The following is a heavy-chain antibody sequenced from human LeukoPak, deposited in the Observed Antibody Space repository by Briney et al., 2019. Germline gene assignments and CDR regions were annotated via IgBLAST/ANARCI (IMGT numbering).Heavy chain of an antibody. Sequence: GGSLRLSCAASGFSFSNCSMNWVRQAPGKGLEWVSSISSSSTYIYYADSLEGRYTISRDNVRNSLYLQMNSLRAEDTAVYYCAGDYEGNLAFDIWGQGTVVTVSS. J-gene: IGHJ3*02. D-gene: IGHD4-23*01. CDR3: AGDYEGNLAFDI. CDR1: GFSFSNCS. CDR2: ISSSSTYI. V-gene: IGHV3-21*01.